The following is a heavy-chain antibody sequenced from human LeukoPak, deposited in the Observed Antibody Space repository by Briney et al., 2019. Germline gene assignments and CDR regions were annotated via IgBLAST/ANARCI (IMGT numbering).Heavy chain of an antibody. J-gene: IGHJ5*02. Sequence: SETLSLTCAVYGGSFSGYYWSWIRQPPGKGLEWIGEINQSGSTNYNPSLKSRVTISVDTSKNQFSLKLSSVTAADTAVYYCAAYYDSSGYGNWFDPWGQGTLVTVSS. CDR2: INQSGST. D-gene: IGHD3-22*01. CDR3: AAYYDSSGYGNWFDP. V-gene: IGHV4-34*01. CDR1: GGSFSGYY.